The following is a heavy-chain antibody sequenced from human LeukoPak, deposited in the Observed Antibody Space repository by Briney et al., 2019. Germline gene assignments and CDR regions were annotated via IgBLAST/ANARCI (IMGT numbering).Heavy chain of an antibody. Sequence: PGESLKISCKCSGYSFTSYWSGWVRPMPGKGLEWMGIIYPGDSDTRYSPSFQGHVTISADKPISTAYLQWSSLKASDTAMYYCARLARYCSSTSCYRDWFDPWGQGTLVTVSS. CDR1: GYSFTSYW. D-gene: IGHD2-2*01. V-gene: IGHV5-51*01. CDR2: IYPGDSDT. J-gene: IGHJ5*02. CDR3: ARLARYCSSTSCYRDWFDP.